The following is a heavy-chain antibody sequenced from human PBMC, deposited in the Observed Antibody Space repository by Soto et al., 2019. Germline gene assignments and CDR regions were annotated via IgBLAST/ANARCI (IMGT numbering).Heavy chain of an antibody. CDR1: GFTFNTNG. J-gene: IGHJ4*02. CDR2: ISGTGTT. V-gene: IGHV3-23*01. Sequence: EGHLLESGGGLVQPGGSLRLSCAASGFTFNTNGMSWVRQAPGKGLEWVSAISGTGTTCYADAVKGRFTISRDNSKNTLSLQMNSLRAEDTAVYYCAKMQGYFDYWGQGILVTVSS. CDR3: AKMQGYFDY.